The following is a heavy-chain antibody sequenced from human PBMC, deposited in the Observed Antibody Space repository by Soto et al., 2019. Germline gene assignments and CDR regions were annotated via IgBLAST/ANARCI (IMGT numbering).Heavy chain of an antibody. D-gene: IGHD5-18*01. CDR3: ARHRGYSYGYDWFDP. CDR1: GGSISSSSYY. CDR2: IYYSGST. J-gene: IGHJ5*02. V-gene: IGHV4-39*01. Sequence: PSETLSLTCTVSGGSISSSSYYWGWIRQPPGKGLEWIGSIYYSGSTYYNPSLKSRVTISVDTSKNQFSLKLSSVTAADTAVYYCARHRGYSYGYDWFDPWGQGTLVTVSS.